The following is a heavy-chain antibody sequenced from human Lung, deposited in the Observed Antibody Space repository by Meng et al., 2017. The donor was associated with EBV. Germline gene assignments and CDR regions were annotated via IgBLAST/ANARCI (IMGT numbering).Heavy chain of an antibody. D-gene: IGHD6-13*01. CDR3: ARVAAAGNEWFDP. CDR2: IYHSGST. J-gene: IGHJ5*02. Sequence: GQLQEPGPGLVKPSETLSLTCAVSGGSISSINWWTWVRQPPGKGLEWIGEIYHSGSTNYNPSLKSRVTISVDKSKNQFSLKLSSVTAADTAVYYCARVAAAGNEWFDPWGQGTLVTVSS. CDR1: GGSISSINW. V-gene: IGHV4-4*02.